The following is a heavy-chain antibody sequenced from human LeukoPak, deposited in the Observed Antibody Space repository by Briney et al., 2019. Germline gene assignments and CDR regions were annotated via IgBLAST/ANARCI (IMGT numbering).Heavy chain of an antibody. CDR2: IKQDESEK. Sequence: PGGSLRLSRTASGFSFSNYWMSWVRQAPGKGLEWVASIKQDESEKYYVDSVKGRFTTSRDNAKSSLYLQMNALRGEDTAVYYCARLVGDVTTWDCWGQGTLVTVSS. J-gene: IGHJ4*02. D-gene: IGHD1-26*01. CDR1: GFSFSNYW. CDR3: ARLVGDVTTWDC. V-gene: IGHV3-7*03.